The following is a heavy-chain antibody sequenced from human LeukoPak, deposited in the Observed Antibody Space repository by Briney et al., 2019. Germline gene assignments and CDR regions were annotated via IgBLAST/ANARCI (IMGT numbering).Heavy chain of an antibody. CDR3: ASEKWVKREGVYYYYGITV. V-gene: IGHV1-8*01. Sequence: GASVKVSCKASGYPFNTYDINWVREATGQGLEWMGWMNPNSGNTNCAQKFKGRVTMTRDTAMGTAYMELRSLTSEDTAVYYCASEKWVKREGVYYYYGITVWGQGTTVTASS. CDR2: MNPNSGNT. J-gene: IGHJ6*01. D-gene: IGHD1-26*01. CDR1: GYPFNTYD.